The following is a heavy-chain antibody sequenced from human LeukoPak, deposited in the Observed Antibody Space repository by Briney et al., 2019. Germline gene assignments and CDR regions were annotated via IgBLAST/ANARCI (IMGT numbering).Heavy chain of an antibody. D-gene: IGHD6-13*01. CDR3: AKGWNNSSWYAGYYDF. Sequence: GRSLRLSCAASGFTFRDYAMHWVRQAPGKGLEWVSGFSWNGAGIGYADSVKGRFTISRDNAKNSLYLQMNSLRAEDTALYYCAKGWNNSSWYAGYYDFWGQGTLVTVSS. CDR2: FSWNGAGI. CDR1: GFTFRDYA. J-gene: IGHJ4*02. V-gene: IGHV3-9*01.